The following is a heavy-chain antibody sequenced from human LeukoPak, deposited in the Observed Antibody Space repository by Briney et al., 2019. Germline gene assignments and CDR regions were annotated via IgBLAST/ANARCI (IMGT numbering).Heavy chain of an antibody. Sequence: PSEALSLTCAVYGRSFSGYYWSWIRQPPGKGLEWIGEINHSGSTNYNPSLKSRVTISVDTSKNQFSLKLSSVTAADTAVYYCARDRVYYGSGRSYPSSSHGMDVWGQGTTVTVSS. CDR1: GRSFSGYY. V-gene: IGHV4-34*01. J-gene: IGHJ6*02. CDR2: INHSGST. CDR3: ARDRVYYGSGRSYPSSSHGMDV. D-gene: IGHD3-10*01.